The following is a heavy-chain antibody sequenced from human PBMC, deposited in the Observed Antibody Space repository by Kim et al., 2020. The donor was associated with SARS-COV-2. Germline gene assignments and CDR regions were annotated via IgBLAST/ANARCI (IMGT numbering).Heavy chain of an antibody. V-gene: IGHV1-8*01. CDR3: AGGAARTEYQLLFPYYYYYMDV. D-gene: IGHD2-2*01. J-gene: IGHJ6*03. Sequence: ASVKVSCKASGYTFTSYDINWVRQATGQGLEWMGWMNPNSGNTGYAQKFQGRATMTRNTSISTAYMELSSLRSEDTAVYYCAGGAARTEYQLLFPYYYYYMDVWGKGTTVTVSS. CDR2: MNPNSGNT. CDR1: GYTFTSYD.